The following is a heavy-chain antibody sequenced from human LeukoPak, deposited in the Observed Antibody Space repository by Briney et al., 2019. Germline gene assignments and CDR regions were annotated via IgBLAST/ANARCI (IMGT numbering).Heavy chain of an antibody. CDR1: GYTFTGYY. CDR3: AHSGSYWDFDY. J-gene: IGHJ4*02. D-gene: IGHD1-26*01. CDR2: IKPNSGDT. V-gene: IGHV1-2*02. Sequence: ASVKVSCKLSGYTFTGYYMHWVRQAPGQGLEWMGWIKPNSGDTNYAQKFQGRVTMTRDTSISTAYMELSRLRSDDTAVYYRAHSGSYWDFDYWGQGTLVTVSS.